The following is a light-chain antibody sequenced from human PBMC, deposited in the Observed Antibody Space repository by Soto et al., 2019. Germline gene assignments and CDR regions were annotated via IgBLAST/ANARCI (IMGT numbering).Light chain of an antibody. Sequence: DIQLTQSPSSLSASVGDRVTITCRASQSISSYLNWYQQRPGKAPNLLIYATSSLRTGVPSRFRGSRSGADFTLTITNLQPEDFATYYCQQSYSTPPTTFGQGTRLEIK. CDR3: QQSYSTPPTT. CDR2: ATS. V-gene: IGKV1-39*01. CDR1: QSISSY. J-gene: IGKJ5*01.